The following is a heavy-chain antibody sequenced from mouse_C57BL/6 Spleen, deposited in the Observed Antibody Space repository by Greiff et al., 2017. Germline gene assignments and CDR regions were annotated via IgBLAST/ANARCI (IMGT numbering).Heavy chain of an antibody. CDR1: GYTFTSYW. D-gene: IGHD2-5*01. Sequence: QVQLQQPGAELVKPGASVKMSCKASGYTFTSYWITWVKQRPGQGLEWIGDIYPGRGSTNYNEKFKSKATLTVDTSSSTAYMQLSSLTSEDSAVXDCARAENDNSNVYAMDYWGQGNSVTVSS. V-gene: IGHV1-55*01. CDR2: IYPGRGST. CDR3: ARAENDNSNVYAMDY. J-gene: IGHJ4*01.